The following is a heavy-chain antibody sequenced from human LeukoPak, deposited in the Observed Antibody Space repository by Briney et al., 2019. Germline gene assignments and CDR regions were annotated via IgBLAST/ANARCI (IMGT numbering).Heavy chain of an antibody. CDR2: IYYSGST. Sequence: SETLSLTCTVSGGSISSYYWSWIRQPPGKGLELIGYIYYSGSTNHNPSLKSRATISVDTSKNQFSLKLSSVTAADSAVYFCARGTTYNFWTASETSTYYFDFWGQGTLVAVSS. V-gene: IGHV4-59*12. CDR1: GGSISSYY. J-gene: IGHJ4*02. CDR3: ARGTTYNFWTASETSTYYFDF. D-gene: IGHD3/OR15-3a*01.